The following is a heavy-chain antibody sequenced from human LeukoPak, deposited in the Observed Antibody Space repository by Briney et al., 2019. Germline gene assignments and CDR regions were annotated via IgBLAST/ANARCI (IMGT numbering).Heavy chain of an antibody. Sequence: SETLSLTCAVSGDSISSGGYSWSWIRQPPGEGLEWIGYIYNSGSTKYNPSLKSRVTISVDTSKNQFSLKLNSVTAADTAIYYCARNGDDSSDYYYFDYWGQGTLVTVSS. V-gene: IGHV4-30-4*07. D-gene: IGHD3-22*01. J-gene: IGHJ4*02. CDR1: GDSISSGGYS. CDR3: ARNGDDSSDYYYFDY. CDR2: IYNSGST.